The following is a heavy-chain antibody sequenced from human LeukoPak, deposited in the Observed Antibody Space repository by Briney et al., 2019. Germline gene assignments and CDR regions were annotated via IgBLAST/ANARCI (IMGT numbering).Heavy chain of an antibody. CDR1: GGSFSGYY. D-gene: IGHD3-10*01. CDR3: AKSNGYGLIDI. J-gene: IGHJ3*02. CDR2: INHSGST. Sequence: SETLSLTCAVYGGSFSGYYWNWIRQPPGKGLEWIGEINHSGSTNYNPSLKSRVTISVDTSKNQFSLRLNSVIAADTAVYYCAKSNGYGLIDIWGQGTVVTVSS. V-gene: IGHV4-34*01.